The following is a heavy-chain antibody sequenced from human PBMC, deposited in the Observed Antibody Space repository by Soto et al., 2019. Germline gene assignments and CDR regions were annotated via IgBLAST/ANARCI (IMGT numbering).Heavy chain of an antibody. Sequence: GGSLRLSCAASGFTFSSYAMSWVRQAPGKGLEWVSAISGSGGSTYYADSVKGRFTISGDNSKNTLYLQMNSLRAEDTAVYYCAKDSSGWYYNWFDPWGQGTLVTVSS. V-gene: IGHV3-23*01. D-gene: IGHD6-19*01. CDR1: GFTFSSYA. J-gene: IGHJ5*02. CDR3: AKDSSGWYYNWFDP. CDR2: ISGSGGST.